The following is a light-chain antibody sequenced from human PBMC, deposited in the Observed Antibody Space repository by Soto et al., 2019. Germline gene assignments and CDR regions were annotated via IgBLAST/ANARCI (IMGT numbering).Light chain of an antibody. CDR2: TNN. V-gene: IGLV1-44*01. CDR3: AAWDDSLNAVV. CDR1: TSNLGGNT. Sequence: QSVLTQPPSVSGTPGHKVSISCSGSTSNLGGNTVNWYQQLPGTAPELLIYTNNQRPSGVPDRFSGSKSGTSASLAISGLRSEDEADFYCAAWDDSLNAVVFGGGTKLTVL. J-gene: IGLJ2*01.